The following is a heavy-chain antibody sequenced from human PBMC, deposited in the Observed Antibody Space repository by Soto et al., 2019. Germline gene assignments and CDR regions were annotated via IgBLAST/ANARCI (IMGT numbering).Heavy chain of an antibody. V-gene: IGHV4-59*01. Sequence: QVQLQESGPGLLKPSETLSLTCSVSGDSMTGANWGWFRQSPEKGLEWIGYIDYSGSTSYNPSLRSRITITIDTSSNQFSLNLASVTAADAAVYYCTRARYGDHFDSWGQGTLVTVSS. CDR2: IDYSGST. CDR1: GDSMTGAN. J-gene: IGHJ4*02. D-gene: IGHD4-17*01. CDR3: TRARYGDHFDS.